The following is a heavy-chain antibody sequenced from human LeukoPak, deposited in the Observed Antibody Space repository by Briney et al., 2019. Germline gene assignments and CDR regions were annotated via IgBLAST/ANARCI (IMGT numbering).Heavy chain of an antibody. CDR1: GGSFSSYY. CDR2: MYDSGST. Sequence: PETLSLTCTVSGGSFSSYYWSWIRQPPGKGLELIGYMYDSGSTNYNPSLKSRVTISVDTSKNQFSLRLNSVTAADTAVYYCARHGGSYTFDLWGQGVLVTVSS. D-gene: IGHD1-26*01. CDR3: ARHGGSYTFDL. J-gene: IGHJ4*02. V-gene: IGHV4-59*01.